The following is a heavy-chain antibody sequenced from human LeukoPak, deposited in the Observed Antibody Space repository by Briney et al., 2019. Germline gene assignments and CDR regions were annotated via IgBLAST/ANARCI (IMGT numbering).Heavy chain of an antibody. V-gene: IGHV4-39*01. D-gene: IGHD6-13*01. J-gene: IGHJ4*02. CDR3: ARHTLLAAARD. Sequence: PSETLSLTCTVSGGSISSSSYYWGWIRQPPGKGLEWIGSIYYSGSTYYNPSLKSRVTISVDTSKNQFSLKLSSVTAADTAVYYCARHTLLAAARDWGQGTLVTVSS. CDR1: GGSISSSSYY. CDR2: IYYSGST.